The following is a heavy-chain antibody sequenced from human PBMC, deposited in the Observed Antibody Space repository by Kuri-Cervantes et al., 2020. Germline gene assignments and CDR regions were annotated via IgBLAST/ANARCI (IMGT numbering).Heavy chain of an antibody. CDR3: AKPTVGYQFVDV. D-gene: IGHD4-11*01. J-gene: IGHJ6*04. CDR2: VRYDGVIQ. Sequence: LSLTCVASGFIFSRYGMHWVRQAPGKGLEWVAFVRYDGVIQYYVDSVKGRFTISRDNSRNTLYLLMNSLRAADTAVYYCAKPTVGYQFVDVWGTGTTVTVSS. V-gene: IGHV3-30*02. CDR1: GFIFSRYG.